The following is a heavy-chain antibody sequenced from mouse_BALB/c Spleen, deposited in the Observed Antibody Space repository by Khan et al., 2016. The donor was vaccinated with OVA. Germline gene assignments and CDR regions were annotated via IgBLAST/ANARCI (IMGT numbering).Heavy chain of an antibody. V-gene: IGHV1S137*01. Sequence: QVQLQQSGPEPVRPGASVKISCKGSGYTFADSGMHWVRQSHAKSLEWIGVISTYYGNIKYNQKFEGRATMTVDKSSRTAYMELARLTSEDSAFYFCIRDGISDFAYWGQGTLVTVSA. D-gene: IGHD2-3*01. CDR2: ISTYYGNI. CDR3: IRDGISDFAY. CDR1: GYTFADSG. J-gene: IGHJ3*01.